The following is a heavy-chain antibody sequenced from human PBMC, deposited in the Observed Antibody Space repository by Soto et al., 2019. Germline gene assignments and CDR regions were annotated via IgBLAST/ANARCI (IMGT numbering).Heavy chain of an antibody. J-gene: IGHJ4*02. V-gene: IGHV3-48*04. Sequence: GGSLRLSCAASGFTFSSYSMNWVRQAPGKGLEWVSYISSSSSTIYYADSVKGRFTISRDNAKNSLYLQMNSLRAEDTAVYYCAREGHSSSWYPLTYWGQGTLVTVSS. CDR2: ISSSSSTI. CDR3: AREGHSSSWYPLTY. D-gene: IGHD6-13*01. CDR1: GFTFSSYS.